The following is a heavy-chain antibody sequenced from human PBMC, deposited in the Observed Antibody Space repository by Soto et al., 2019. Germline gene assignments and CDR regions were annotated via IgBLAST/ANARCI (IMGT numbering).Heavy chain of an antibody. D-gene: IGHD3-16*01. V-gene: IGHV4-59*01. CDR1: GGSISSYY. CDR2: IYYSGST. Sequence: QVQLQESGPGLVKPSETLSLTCTVSGGSISSYYWSWIRQPPWKGLECIGYIYYSGSTNHYNPSLKSRVNISVDTSQNQFTLKLSSVTAADTAVYYCARDWDGMDVWGQGTTVTVSS. J-gene: IGHJ6*02. CDR3: ARDWDGMDV.